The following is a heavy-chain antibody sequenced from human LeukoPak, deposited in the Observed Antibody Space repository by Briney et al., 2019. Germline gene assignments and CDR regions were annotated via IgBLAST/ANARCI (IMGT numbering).Heavy chain of an antibody. Sequence: GGSLRLSCAASGFSLTDSSVHWVRQASGKGLEWLGRIRNKASTYATAYAASVRGRFTISRDDSKHTAYLQMNSLKTDDTAVYYCTADGDNSGFWGQGTLVTVSS. CDR1: GFSLTDSS. D-gene: IGHD2-21*02. J-gene: IGHJ4*02. CDR2: IRNKASTYAT. CDR3: TADGDNSGF. V-gene: IGHV3-73*01.